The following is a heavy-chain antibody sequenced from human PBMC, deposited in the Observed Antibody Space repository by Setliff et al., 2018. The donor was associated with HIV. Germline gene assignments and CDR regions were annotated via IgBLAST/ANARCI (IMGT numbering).Heavy chain of an antibody. CDR2: INHTGNT. D-gene: IGHD4-17*01. CDR3: VRDDYGYNGKGFDY. J-gene: IGHJ4*02. Sequence: SETLSLTCAVYGGSFSGYHWNWIRQFPGKRLEWIGEINHTGNTQYNTSLKSRVTMSEETSKNQFSLKLSSVTAADTAVYYCVRDDYGYNGKGFDYWGPGTLVTVSS. V-gene: IGHV4-34*01. CDR1: GGSFSGYH.